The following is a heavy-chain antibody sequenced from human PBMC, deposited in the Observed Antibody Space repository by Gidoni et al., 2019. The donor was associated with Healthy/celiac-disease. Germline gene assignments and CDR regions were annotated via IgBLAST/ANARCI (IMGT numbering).Heavy chain of an antibody. CDR1: GYTFTTYV. J-gene: IGHJ6*02. Sequence: QVPLVQSGAEVQKPGASVNVSCKASGYTFTTYVISWLRQAPGQGLEWMGWISAYNGNTNYEQKLQGRVTMTTDTSTSTAYRELRSLRADDTAVYYGAIPNLGVDYYGMDVWGQGTTVTVSS. D-gene: IGHD2-15*01. CDR3: AIPNLGVDYYGMDV. CDR2: ISAYNGNT. V-gene: IGHV1-18*01.